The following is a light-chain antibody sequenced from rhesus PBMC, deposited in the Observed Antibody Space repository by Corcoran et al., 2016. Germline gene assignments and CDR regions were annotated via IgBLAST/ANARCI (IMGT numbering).Light chain of an antibody. CDR1: QGITND. V-gene: IGKV1-25*01. CDR2: EAS. CDR3: QHYYSTPWT. Sequence: DIQMTQSPSSLSASVGDRVTITCRASQGITNDLAWYQQKPGETPKLLIYEASILQSGIPSRFTGSGSGTDVTLTINSLQPEDFATYYWQHYYSTPWTFGQGTKVEVK. J-gene: IGKJ1*01.